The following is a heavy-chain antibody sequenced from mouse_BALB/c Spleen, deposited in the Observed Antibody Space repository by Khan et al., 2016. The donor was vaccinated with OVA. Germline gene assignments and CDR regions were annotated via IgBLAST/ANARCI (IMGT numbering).Heavy chain of an antibody. Sequence: QVQLKQSDPELVKPGASMRISCKASGYAFTTYYIHWVRQRPGQGLEWIGWIYPGNVNTKYNEKFKGKATLTADKSSSTVYMQLISLTSEDSAVYCCARDDYFVGDAMDYWGQGTSVTVSS. CDR1: GYAFTTYY. CDR2: IYPGNVNT. D-gene: IGHD2-4*01. CDR3: ARDDYFVGDAMDY. J-gene: IGHJ4*01. V-gene: IGHV1S56*01.